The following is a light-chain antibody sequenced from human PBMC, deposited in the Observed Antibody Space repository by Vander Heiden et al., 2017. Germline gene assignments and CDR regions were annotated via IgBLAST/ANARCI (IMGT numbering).Light chain of an antibody. CDR3: QQRSNWRGT. CDR2: DAS. Sequence: ELVLTQSPATLSLSPGERATLSCRASQSVSSYLAWYQQKPGQAPRLLIYDASNRATGIPARFSGSGSGTDFTLTISSLEPEDFAVYYCQQRSNWRGTFGPGTKVDIK. CDR1: QSVSSY. J-gene: IGKJ3*01. V-gene: IGKV3-11*01.